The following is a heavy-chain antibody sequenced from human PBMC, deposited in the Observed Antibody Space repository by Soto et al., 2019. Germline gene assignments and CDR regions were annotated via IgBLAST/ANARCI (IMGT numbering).Heavy chain of an antibody. J-gene: IGHJ4*02. D-gene: IGHD7-27*01. V-gene: IGHV1-8*01. CDR2: MHPNSGNT. CDR1: GYTFTSYD. Sequence: QVQLVQSGAEVKKPGASVKVSCKAAGYTFTSYDINWVRQATGQGFEWMGWMHPNSGNTGYAQKFQGRVTMTRDTAKSTAFMELSSLRSEDTAVYYCARGPRNWGVDYWGQGTLVTVSS. CDR3: ARGPRNWGVDY.